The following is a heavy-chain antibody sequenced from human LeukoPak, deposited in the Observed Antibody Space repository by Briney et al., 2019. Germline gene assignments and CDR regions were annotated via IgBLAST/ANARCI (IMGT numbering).Heavy chain of an antibody. V-gene: IGHV4-34*01. D-gene: IGHD6-19*01. CDR3: ARDYVGVAGTFDY. Sequence: PSETLSLTCAVCGGSFSGFYWSWIRQPPGKGLEWIGEINHSGSTNYNPSLKSRVSISVDTSKNQFSLKLSSVTAADTAVYFCARDYVGVAGTFDYWGQGTLVTVSS. CDR2: INHSGST. J-gene: IGHJ4*02. CDR1: GGSFSGFY.